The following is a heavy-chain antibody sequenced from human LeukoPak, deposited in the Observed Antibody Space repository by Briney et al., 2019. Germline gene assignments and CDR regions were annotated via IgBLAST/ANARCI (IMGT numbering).Heavy chain of an antibody. CDR1: GLTVSSNY. J-gene: IGHJ4*02. D-gene: IGHD2-21*02. V-gene: IGHV3-66*01. Sequence: GGSLRLSCAASGLTVSSNYMSWVRQAPGKGLEWVSVIYSGGTTYYAGSVKGRFTISRDNSKNTLYLQMNSLRAEDTAVYYCARDHGGGDWDHWGQGTLVTVSS. CDR3: ARDHGGGDWDH. CDR2: IYSGGTT.